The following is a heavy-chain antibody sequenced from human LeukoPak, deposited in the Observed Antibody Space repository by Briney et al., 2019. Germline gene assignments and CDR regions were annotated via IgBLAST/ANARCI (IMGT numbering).Heavy chain of an antibody. CDR1: GGTFSSYA. CDR3: ARAGLFADYGDYDRYYYYMDV. V-gene: IGHV1-69*05. D-gene: IGHD4-17*01. J-gene: IGHJ6*03. Sequence: GASVKVSCKASGGTFSSYAISWVRQAPGQGLEWMGGIIPIFGTANYAQKLQGRVTMTTDTSTSTAYMELRSLRSDDTAVYYCARAGLFADYGDYDRYYYYMDVWGKGTTVTISS. CDR2: IIPIFGTA.